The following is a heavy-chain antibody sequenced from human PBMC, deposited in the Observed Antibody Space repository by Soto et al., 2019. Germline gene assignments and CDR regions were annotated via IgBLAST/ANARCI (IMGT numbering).Heavy chain of an antibody. Sequence: HPGGSLRLSCAASGFTFSSYAMSWVRQAPGKGLDWVSVISGSGENTYYADSVKGRFTISRDNSKNTLYLQMNSLRAEDTAVYYCAKAPDGAAILWGQETLVTVSS. J-gene: IGHJ4*02. D-gene: IGHD4-17*01. CDR1: GFTFSSYA. CDR2: ISGSGENT. V-gene: IGHV3-23*01. CDR3: AKAPDGAAIL.